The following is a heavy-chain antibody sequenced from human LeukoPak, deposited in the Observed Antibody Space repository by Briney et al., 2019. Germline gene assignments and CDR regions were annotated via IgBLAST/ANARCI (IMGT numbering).Heavy chain of an antibody. Sequence: SETLSLTCTVSGGSISSYYWSWIRQPPGKGLEWIGYIYYSGSTNYNPSLKSRVTISVDTSKNQFSLKLSSVTAADTAVYYCARSSDIAGATFTHAFDIWGQGTMVTVSS. CDR2: IYYSGST. CDR3: ARSSDIAGATFTHAFDI. J-gene: IGHJ3*02. V-gene: IGHV4-59*01. CDR1: GGSISSYY. D-gene: IGHD1-26*01.